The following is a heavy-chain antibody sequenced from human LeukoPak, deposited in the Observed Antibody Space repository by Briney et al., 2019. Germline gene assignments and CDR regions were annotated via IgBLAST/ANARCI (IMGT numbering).Heavy chain of an antibody. D-gene: IGHD6-25*01. V-gene: IGHV3-48*03. J-gene: IGHJ6*03. CDR3: ARPSAYGTYYYMAL. CDR1: GFTFSSYE. CDR2: ISGSGGTI. Sequence: GGSLRLSCAASGFTFSSYEMYWVRQAPGKGLEWVSYISGSGGTIYYADSVKGQFTISNDNPKNTMYLQLNSLRAEDTAVYYCARPSAYGTYYYMALWGKGPAVPVS.